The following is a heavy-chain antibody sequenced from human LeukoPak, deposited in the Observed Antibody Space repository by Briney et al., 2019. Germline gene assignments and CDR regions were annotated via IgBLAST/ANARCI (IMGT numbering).Heavy chain of an antibody. CDR3: ASLPVSYYYDSSGYYPI. CDR1: GFTFSDYY. Sequence: GGSLRLSCAASGFTFSDYYMSWIRQAPGKGLEWVSCISSSGSTIYYADSVKGRFTISRDNAKNSLYLQMNSLRAEDTAVYYCASLPVSYYYDSSGYYPIWGQGTMVTVSS. V-gene: IGHV3-11*01. D-gene: IGHD3-22*01. J-gene: IGHJ3*02. CDR2: ISSSGSTI.